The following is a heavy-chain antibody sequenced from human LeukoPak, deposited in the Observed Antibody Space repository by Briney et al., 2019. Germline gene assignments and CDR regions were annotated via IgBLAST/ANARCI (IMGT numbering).Heavy chain of an antibody. V-gene: IGHV3-30*18. J-gene: IGHJ4*02. CDR2: ISYDGSNK. CDR1: GFTSSSYG. D-gene: IGHD3-22*01. Sequence: GGSLRLSCAASGFTSSSYGMHWVRQAPGKGLEWVAVISYDGSNKYYADSVKGRFTISRDNSKNTLYLQMNSLRAEDTAVYYCAKDTKYYYDSSGYYGHYFDYWGQGTLVTVSS. CDR3: AKDTKYYYDSSGYYGHYFDY.